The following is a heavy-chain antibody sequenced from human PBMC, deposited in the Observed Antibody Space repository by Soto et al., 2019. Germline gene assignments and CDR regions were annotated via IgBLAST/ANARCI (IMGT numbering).Heavy chain of an antibody. V-gene: IGHV4-34*01. CDR2: INHSGST. CDR1: GGSFSGYY. CDR3: ASGARWRSYYYYGMDV. J-gene: IGHJ6*02. D-gene: IGHD2-15*01. Sequence: SETLSLTCAVYGGSFSGYYWSWIRQPPGKGLEWIGEINHSGSTNYNPSLKSRVTISVDTSKNQFSLKLSSVTAADTAVYYCASGARWRSYYYYGMDVWGQGTTVTVSS.